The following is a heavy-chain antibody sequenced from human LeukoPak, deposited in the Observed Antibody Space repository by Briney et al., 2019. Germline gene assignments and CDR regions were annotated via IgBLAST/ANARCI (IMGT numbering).Heavy chain of an antibody. CDR1: GGSISSYY. CDR3: AIGYYYDSSGYQFDI. V-gene: IGHV4-59*04. J-gene: IGHJ3*02. CDR2: IYHSGST. Sequence: SETLSLTCTVSGGSISSYYWSWIRQPPGKGLEWIGSIYHSGSTYYNPSLKSRVTISVDTSKNQFSLKLSSVTAADTAVYYCAIGYYYDSSGYQFDIWGQGTMVTVSS. D-gene: IGHD3-22*01.